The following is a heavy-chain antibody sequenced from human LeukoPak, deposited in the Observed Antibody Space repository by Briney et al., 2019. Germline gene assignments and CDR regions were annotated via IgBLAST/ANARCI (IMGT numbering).Heavy chain of an antibody. CDR2: IWISSGNM. V-gene: IGHV3-48*01. D-gene: IGHD2-2*01. Sequence: GGSLRLSCAASGFTFSHYSMNWVRQAPGKGLEWISYIWISSGNMKYADSVKGRFTISGDKAKNSVYLQMNSLRVEDTAVYYCARDTKYAFDNWGQGTLVTVSS. J-gene: IGHJ4*02. CDR3: ARDTKYAFDN. CDR1: GFTFSHYS.